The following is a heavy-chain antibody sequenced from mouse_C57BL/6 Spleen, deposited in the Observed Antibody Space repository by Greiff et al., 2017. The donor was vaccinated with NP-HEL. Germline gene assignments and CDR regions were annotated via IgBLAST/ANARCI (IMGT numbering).Heavy chain of an antibody. J-gene: IGHJ3*01. CDR3: ARNGDYYGSPGFAY. CDR2: IWSGGST. V-gene: IGHV2-2*01. CDR1: GFSLTSYG. Sequence: VKLMESGPGLVQPSQSLSITCTVSGFSLTSYGVHWVHQSPGKGLEWLGVIWSGGSTDYNAAFISRLSISKDNSKSQVFFKMNSLQADDTAIYYCARNGDYYGSPGFAYWGQGTLVTVSA. D-gene: IGHD1-1*01.